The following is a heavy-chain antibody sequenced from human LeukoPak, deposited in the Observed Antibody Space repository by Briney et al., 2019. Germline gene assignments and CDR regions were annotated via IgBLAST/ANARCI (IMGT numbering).Heavy chain of an antibody. CDR3: ATYATVTGYFDY. CDR1: GFTFSSYA. J-gene: IGHJ4*02. CDR2: ISYDGSNK. D-gene: IGHD4-17*01. Sequence: GRSLRLSCAASGFTFSSYAMHWVRQAPGKGLEWVAVISYDGSNKYYADSVKGRFTISRDNPKNTLYLQMNSLRAEDTAVYYCATYATVTGYFDYWGQGTLVTVSS. V-gene: IGHV3-30*04.